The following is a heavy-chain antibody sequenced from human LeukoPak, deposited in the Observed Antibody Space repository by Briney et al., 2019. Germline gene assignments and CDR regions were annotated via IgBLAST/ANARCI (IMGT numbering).Heavy chain of an antibody. CDR2: IHHDGSKI. CDR1: GFTFNNFG. V-gene: IGHV3-30*02. D-gene: IGHD4-17*01. Sequence: TGGSLRLSCAASGFTFNNFGMHWVRQAPGKGLEWVAFIHHDGSKILYGASVKGRFTISRDNAKNSLYLQMNSLRAEDTAVYYCARDSGDYADYWGQGTLVTVSS. J-gene: IGHJ4*02. CDR3: ARDSGDYADY.